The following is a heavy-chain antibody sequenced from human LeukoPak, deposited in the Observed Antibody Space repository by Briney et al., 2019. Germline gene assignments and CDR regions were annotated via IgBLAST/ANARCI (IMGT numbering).Heavy chain of an antibody. CDR3: ARETSYNWSLDAFDI. J-gene: IGHJ3*02. D-gene: IGHD1-20*01. CDR1: GYTFTSYG. V-gene: IGHV1-18*01. Sequence: ASVKVSCKASGYTFTSYGVSWLRQAPGQGLEWMGWISAYNGNTNYAQKLQGRVTMTTDTSTSTAYMELRSLRSDDTAVYYCARETSYNWSLDAFDIWGQGTMVTVSS. CDR2: ISAYNGNT.